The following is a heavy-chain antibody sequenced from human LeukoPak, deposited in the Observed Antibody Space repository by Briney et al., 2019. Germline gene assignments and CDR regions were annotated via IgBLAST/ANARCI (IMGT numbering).Heavy chain of an antibody. V-gene: IGHV3-48*04. CDR1: GFTLSSYS. J-gene: IGHJ4*02. CDR2: ISSSSSTI. Sequence: GGSLRLSCAASGFTLSSYSMNWVRQAPGKGLEWVSYISSSSSTIYYADSVKGRFTVSRDNAKNSLFLQMTSLRAEDTAVYYCARHTFYRYDYWGQGALVTVSS. D-gene: IGHD3-16*01. CDR3: ARHTFYRYDY.